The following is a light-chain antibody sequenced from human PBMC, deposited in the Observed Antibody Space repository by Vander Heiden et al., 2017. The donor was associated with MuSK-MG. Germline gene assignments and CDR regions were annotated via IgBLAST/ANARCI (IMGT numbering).Light chain of an antibody. Sequence: PSSLSASVGDRVTITCQASQDISNYLNWYQQKPGKAPKLLIYDASNLETGVPSRFSGSGSGTDFTFTISSLQPEDIATYYCQQDYNLPFTFGHGTKVEIK. J-gene: IGKJ3*01. CDR1: QDISNY. V-gene: IGKV1-33*01. CDR3: QQDYNLPFT. CDR2: DAS.